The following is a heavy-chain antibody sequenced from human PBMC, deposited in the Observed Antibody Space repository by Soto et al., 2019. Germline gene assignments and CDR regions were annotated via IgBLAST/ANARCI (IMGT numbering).Heavy chain of an antibody. Sequence: QVQLQESGPGLVKPSQTLSLTCTVSGGSISSGGYYWSWIRQHPGKGLEGIGYIYYSGRTYYNPSLKSLVNRAVNTSKNQFSLKRSAGTAADTAVYYCARDVVSSSLVCLHWYFDLWGRGTLVTVSS. J-gene: IGHJ2*01. D-gene: IGHD6-13*01. CDR1: GGSISSGGYY. V-gene: IGHV4-31*01. CDR2: IYYSGRT. CDR3: ARDVVSSSLVCLHWYFDL.